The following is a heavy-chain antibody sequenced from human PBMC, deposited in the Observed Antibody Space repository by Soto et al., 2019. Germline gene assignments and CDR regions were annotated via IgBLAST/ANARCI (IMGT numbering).Heavy chain of an antibody. D-gene: IGHD3-10*01. CDR3: ARDRPRSGSYYNPPQYHYGLDV. J-gene: IGHJ6*02. CDR1: GFPFSHYA. V-gene: IGHV3-23*01. CDR2: ISGNGADT. Sequence: VQLLESGGGLVQPGGSVRLSCAASGFPFSHYAMSWVRQAPGKGLEWVSAISGNGADTTYADSVRGRFTISRDNSKDTLYLQMNSLRDDDTAVYYCARDRPRSGSYYNPPQYHYGLDVWGQGTTVTVSS.